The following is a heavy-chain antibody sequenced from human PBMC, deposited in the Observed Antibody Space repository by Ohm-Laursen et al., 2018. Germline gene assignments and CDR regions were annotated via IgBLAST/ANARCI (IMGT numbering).Heavy chain of an antibody. Sequence: TLSLTCTVSGGSISCYYWSWIRQPPGKGLEWIGEINHSGSTNYNPSLKSRVTISVDTSKNQFSLKLSSVTAADTAVYYCARQGAPRDGYTPGYFDYWGQGTLVTVSS. D-gene: IGHD5-24*01. J-gene: IGHJ4*02. V-gene: IGHV4-59*08. CDR2: INHSGST. CDR3: ARQGAPRDGYTPGYFDY. CDR1: GGSISCYY.